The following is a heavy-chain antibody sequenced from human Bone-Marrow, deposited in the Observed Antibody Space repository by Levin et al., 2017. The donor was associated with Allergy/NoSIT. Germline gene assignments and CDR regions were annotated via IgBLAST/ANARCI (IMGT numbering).Heavy chain of an antibody. CDR3: AKDANYGDWWWFDP. Sequence: GESLKISCAASGFTFSSYAMSWVRQAPGKGLEWVSAISGSGGSTYYADSVKGRFTISRDNSKNTLYLQMNSLRAEDTAVYYCAKDANYGDWWWFDPWGQGTLVTVSS. CDR2: ISGSGGST. CDR1: GFTFSSYA. D-gene: IGHD4-17*01. J-gene: IGHJ5*02. V-gene: IGHV3-23*01.